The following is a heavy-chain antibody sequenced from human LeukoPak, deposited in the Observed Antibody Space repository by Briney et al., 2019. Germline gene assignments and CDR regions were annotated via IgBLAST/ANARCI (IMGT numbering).Heavy chain of an antibody. D-gene: IGHD2-2*01. Sequence: ASVKVSCKASGYTFTGYYMHWVRHPPGQGLEWMGWINPNSGGTNYAQKFEGRVTMTRDTSISTAKIELSRLRSDDTAVYYCARDPGKRYCSSRSCYSSDAFDIWGQGTMVTVSS. CDR2: INPNSGGT. V-gene: IGHV1-2*02. CDR1: GYTFTGYY. J-gene: IGHJ3*02. CDR3: ARDPGKRYCSSRSCYSSDAFDI.